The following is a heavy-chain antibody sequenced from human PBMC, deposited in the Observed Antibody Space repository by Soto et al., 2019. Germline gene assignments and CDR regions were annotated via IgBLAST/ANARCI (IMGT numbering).Heavy chain of an antibody. D-gene: IGHD6-13*01. CDR3: ARDSGETAYSSRCPSFYYYYYGMDV. J-gene: IGHJ6*02. CDR1: GYTFTSYA. Sequence: ASVKVSCKASGYTFTSYAMHWVRQAPGQRLEWMGWINAGNGDTKYSQKFQGRVTITRDTSASTAYMELSSLRSEDTAVYYCARDSGETAYSSRCPSFYYYYYGMDVWX. CDR2: INAGNGDT. V-gene: IGHV1-3*01.